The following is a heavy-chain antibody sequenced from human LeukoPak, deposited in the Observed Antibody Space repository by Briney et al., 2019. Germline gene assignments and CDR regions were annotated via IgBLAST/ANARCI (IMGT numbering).Heavy chain of an antibody. J-gene: IGHJ4*02. CDR3: ARGTEQWLSSFDS. CDR2: LIPSLSVT. V-gene: IGHV1-18*01. D-gene: IGHD6-19*01. Sequence: GASVKVSCKASGYTFTSYGISWVRQAPGQGLEWMGWLIPSLSVTSYARKFQGRVSITAVISTSTAYLDLSSLKSEDTAVYYCARGTEQWLSSFDSWGQGTLVTVSS. CDR1: GYTFTSYG.